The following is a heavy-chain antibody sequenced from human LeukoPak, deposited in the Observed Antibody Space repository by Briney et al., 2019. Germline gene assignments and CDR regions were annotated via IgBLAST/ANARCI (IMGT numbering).Heavy chain of an antibody. Sequence: PSETLSLTRTVSVDSHISYYWNWIRQPPGKGLEGIGHFYYSWNTNYHTSLKSRVSISVDTSKNQFSLKLTSVTAADTAVYYCARVMKGDFWSGDSYYDYFYMDVWGKGTTVTVSS. V-gene: IGHV4-59*01. CDR1: VDSHISYY. J-gene: IGHJ6*03. CDR3: ARVMKGDFWSGDSYYDYFYMDV. D-gene: IGHD3-3*01. CDR2: FYYSWNT.